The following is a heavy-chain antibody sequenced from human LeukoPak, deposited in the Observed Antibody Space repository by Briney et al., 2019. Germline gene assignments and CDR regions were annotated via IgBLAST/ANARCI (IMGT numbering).Heavy chain of an antibody. Sequence: SETLSLTCTVSGGSISGYYWSWIRQPPGQGLEWIAYIHSGGYTNYNPSLKSRVTISVESSKNQFSLEVTSVTAADAAIYYCTKREGPMSGSYDYFDPWGQGTLVTVSS. V-gene: IGHV4-4*09. J-gene: IGHJ5*02. CDR3: TKREGPMSGSYDYFDP. CDR1: GGSISGYY. D-gene: IGHD1-26*01. CDR2: IHSGGYT.